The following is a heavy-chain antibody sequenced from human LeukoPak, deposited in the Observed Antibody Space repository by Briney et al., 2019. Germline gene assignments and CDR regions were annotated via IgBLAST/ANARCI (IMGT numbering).Heavy chain of an antibody. CDR2: ISNDGSNQ. D-gene: IGHD3-22*01. V-gene: IGHV3-30*18. Sequence: PGRSLRLSCGASGFMFSSYGMHWVRQAPGKGLEWVAAISNDGSNQYYAGSVKGRFTISRDNSKNTLYLQMNSLRAEDTAVYYCAKEASYYYDRYFDYWGQGTLVTVSS. J-gene: IGHJ4*02. CDR1: GFMFSSYG. CDR3: AKEASYYYDRYFDY.